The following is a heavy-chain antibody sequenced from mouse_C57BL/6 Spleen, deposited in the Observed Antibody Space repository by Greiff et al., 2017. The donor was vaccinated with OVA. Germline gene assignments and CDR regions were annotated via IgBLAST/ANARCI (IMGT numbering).Heavy chain of an antibody. CDR2: ISDGGSYT. CDR1: GFTFSSYA. J-gene: IGHJ3*01. CDR3: ARGGYGYDWFAY. D-gene: IGHD2-2*01. V-gene: IGHV5-4*03. Sequence: EVKLVESGGGLVKPGGSLKLSCAASGFTFSSYAMSWVRQTPEKRLEWVATISDGGSYTYYPDNVKGRFTISRDNANNNLYLQMSHLKSEDTAMYYCARGGYGYDWFAYWGQGTLVTVSA.